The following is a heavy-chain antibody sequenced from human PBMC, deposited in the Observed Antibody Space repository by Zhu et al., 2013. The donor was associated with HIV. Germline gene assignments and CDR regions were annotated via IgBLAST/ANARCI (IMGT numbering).Heavy chain of an antibody. D-gene: IGHD1-26*01. CDR3: ARDHRYSGSYYGGDAFDI. CDR1: GGTFSSYA. V-gene: IGHV1-69*01. CDR2: IIPIFGTA. J-gene: IGHJ3*02. Sequence: QVQLVQSGAEVKKPGSSVKVSCKASGGTFSSYAISWVRQAPGQGLEWMGGIIPIFGTANYAQKFQGRVTITADESTSTAYMELSSLRSEDTAVYYCARDHRYSGSYYGGDAFDIWGQGTMVTVSS.